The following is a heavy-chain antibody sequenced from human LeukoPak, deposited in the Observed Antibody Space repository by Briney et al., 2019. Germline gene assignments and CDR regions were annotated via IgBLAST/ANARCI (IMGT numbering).Heavy chain of an antibody. CDR2: ISSSSYI. J-gene: IGHJ4*02. V-gene: IGHV3-21*01. Sequence: PGGSLRLSCAASGFTFSSYSMNWVRQAPGKGLEWVSSISSSSYIYYADSVKGRFTISRDNAKNSLYLQMNSLRAEDTAVYYCARIPRDSSSSSPPGYWGQGTLVTVSS. CDR1: GFTFSSYS. D-gene: IGHD6-6*01. CDR3: ARIPRDSSSSSPPGY.